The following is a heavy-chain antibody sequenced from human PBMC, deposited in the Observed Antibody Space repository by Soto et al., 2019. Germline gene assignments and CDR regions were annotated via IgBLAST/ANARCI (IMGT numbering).Heavy chain of an antibody. D-gene: IGHD2-15*01. CDR3: ATTGGSTDSAFDI. V-gene: IGHV4-34*01. J-gene: IGHJ3*02. CDR1: GGSFSGYY. CDR2: INHSGST. Sequence: SETLSLTCAVYGGSFSGYYWSWIRQPPGKGLEWIGEINHSGSTNYNPSLKSRVTISVDTSKNQFSLKLSSVTAADTAVYYCATTGGSTDSAFDIWGQGTMVTVSS.